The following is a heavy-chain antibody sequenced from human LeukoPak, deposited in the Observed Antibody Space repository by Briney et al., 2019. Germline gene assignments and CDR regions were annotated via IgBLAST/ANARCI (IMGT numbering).Heavy chain of an antibody. CDR1: GYTFTSYD. CDR3: ARALADRGTNWFDP. Sequence: ASVKVSCKASGYTFTSYDLSWVRQAPGQGLEWMGWISAYNGNTNYAQKLQGRVTMTTDTSTSTAYMELRGLRSDDTAVYYCARALADRGTNWFDPWGQGTLVTVSS. CDR2: ISAYNGNT. J-gene: IGHJ5*02. V-gene: IGHV1-18*01. D-gene: IGHD3-22*01.